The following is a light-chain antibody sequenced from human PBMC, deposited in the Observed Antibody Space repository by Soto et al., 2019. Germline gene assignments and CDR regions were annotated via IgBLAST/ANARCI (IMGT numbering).Light chain of an antibody. J-gene: IGKJ1*01. Sequence: DIQMTQSPSTLSASVGDRVTITCRASQSISSWLAWYQQKPGKAPKLLIYKASSLESGVPSRFSGSGSGTEFTLTSSSLPHDDFATYYCQQYNSFPTFGQGTKVEIK. CDR2: KAS. CDR1: QSISSW. V-gene: IGKV1-5*03. CDR3: QQYNSFPT.